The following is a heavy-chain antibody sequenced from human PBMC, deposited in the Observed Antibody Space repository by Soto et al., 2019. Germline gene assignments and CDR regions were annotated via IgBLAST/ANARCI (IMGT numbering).Heavy chain of an antibody. J-gene: IGHJ4*02. D-gene: IGHD3-3*01. V-gene: IGHV3-23*01. CDR3: AKDTYDFWSGFPHYFDY. CDR2: ISGSGGST. Sequence: GGSLRLSCAASGFTFSSYAMSWVRQAPGKGLEWVSAISGSGGSTYYADSVKGRFTISRDNSKNTLYLQMNSLRAEDTAVYYCAKDTYDFWSGFPHYFDYWGQGTLVTVSS. CDR1: GFTFSSYA.